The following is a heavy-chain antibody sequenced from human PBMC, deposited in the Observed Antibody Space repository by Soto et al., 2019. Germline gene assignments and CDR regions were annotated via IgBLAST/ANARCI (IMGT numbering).Heavy chain of an antibody. D-gene: IGHD1-20*01. CDR3: ARVGISGTIDAFDI. V-gene: IGHV4-31*03. Sequence: QGQLRESGPELVKSSQTQSLTCTVSGGSISSGGSYWGWIRQHPGKGLEWIGYIDNSGTSYNNPSLKSRLTISVDTSNNQFSLHLSSVTATDTAVYYCARVGISGTIDAFDIWGQGTMVTVSS. CDR2: IDNSGTS. J-gene: IGHJ3*02. CDR1: GGSISSGGSY.